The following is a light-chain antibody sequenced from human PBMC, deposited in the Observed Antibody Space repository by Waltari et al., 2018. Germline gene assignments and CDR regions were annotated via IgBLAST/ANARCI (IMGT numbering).Light chain of an antibody. CDR1: SPNIGINS. Sequence: QSVLTQPPSASGTPGQRVTISCSGSSPNIGINSVNWYQHPPGTAPKLLLYRNDQRPSGVPDRFSGSKSGTSASLAISGLQSEDEADYYCAAWDDSLKGRVFGGGTKLTVL. J-gene: IGLJ2*01. V-gene: IGLV1-44*01. CDR2: RND. CDR3: AAWDDSLKGRV.